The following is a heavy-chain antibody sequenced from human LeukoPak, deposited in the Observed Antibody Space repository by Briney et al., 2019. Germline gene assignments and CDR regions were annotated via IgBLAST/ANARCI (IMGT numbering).Heavy chain of an antibody. V-gene: IGHV3-30*18. Sequence: PGGSLRLSCAASGSTFSSYGMHWVRQAPGKGLEWVAVISYDGSNKYYADSVKGRFTISRDNSKNTLYLQMNSLRAEDTAVYYCAKDYRRFGDLYGMDVWGQGTTVTVSS. D-gene: IGHD3-10*01. CDR2: ISYDGSNK. CDR1: GSTFSSYG. CDR3: AKDYRRFGDLYGMDV. J-gene: IGHJ6*02.